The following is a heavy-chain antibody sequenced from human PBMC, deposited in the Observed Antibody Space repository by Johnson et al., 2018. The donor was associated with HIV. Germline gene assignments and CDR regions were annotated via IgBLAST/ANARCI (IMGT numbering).Heavy chain of an antibody. V-gene: IGHV3-74*01. Sequence: VQLVESGGGVVQPGRSLRLSCAASGFIFSSYWMHWVRQAPGKGLVWVSRINSDGSSTTYADSVKGRFTISRDNAKNTLYLQMNSLRAEDTAVYYCPRETNSAMAGDAFDIWGQGTMVTVSS. CDR1: GFIFSSYW. CDR3: PRETNSAMAGDAFDI. D-gene: IGHD5-18*01. J-gene: IGHJ3*02. CDR2: INSDGSST.